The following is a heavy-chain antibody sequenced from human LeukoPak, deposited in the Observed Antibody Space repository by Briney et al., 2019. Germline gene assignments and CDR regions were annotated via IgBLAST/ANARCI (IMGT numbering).Heavy chain of an antibody. Sequence: WASVKVSCKASRGTFSSYAISWVRQAPGQGLEWMGGIIPIFGTANYAQKFQGRVTITADESTSTAYMELSSLRSEDTAVYYCAREPGGSYFNWFDPWGQGTLVTVSS. CDR1: RGTFSSYA. CDR2: IIPIFGTA. D-gene: IGHD1-26*01. J-gene: IGHJ5*02. CDR3: AREPGGSYFNWFDP. V-gene: IGHV1-69*01.